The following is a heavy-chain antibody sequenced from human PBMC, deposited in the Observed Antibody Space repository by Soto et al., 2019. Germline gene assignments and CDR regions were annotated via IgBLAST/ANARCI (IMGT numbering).Heavy chain of an antibody. Sequence: EVQLVESGGGLVQPGGSLRLSCAASGFTFSSYSMNWVRQAPGKGLEWVSYISRSSSTIYYADSVKGRFTISRDNAKNSLYLQMNSLRDEDTAVYYCARDRGYCSSTSCRYYYYGMDVWGQGTTVTVSS. CDR2: ISRSSSTI. D-gene: IGHD2-2*01. CDR1: GFTFSSYS. V-gene: IGHV3-48*02. J-gene: IGHJ6*02. CDR3: ARDRGYCSSTSCRYYYYGMDV.